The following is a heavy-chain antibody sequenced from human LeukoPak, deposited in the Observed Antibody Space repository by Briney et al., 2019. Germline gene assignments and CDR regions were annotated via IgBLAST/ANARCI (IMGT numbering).Heavy chain of an antibody. J-gene: IGHJ4*02. Sequence: SETLSLTCTVSRGSISSYYWSWIRQPPGKGLEWIGYIDNSGNTNSNPSLKSRVTMSVDTSKNQFSLKLSSVIAADTAVYYCARGRITIFGVVIPHFDNWGQGTLVTVSS. CDR2: IDNSGNT. D-gene: IGHD3-3*01. V-gene: IGHV4-59*01. CDR1: RGSISSYY. CDR3: ARGRITIFGVVIPHFDN.